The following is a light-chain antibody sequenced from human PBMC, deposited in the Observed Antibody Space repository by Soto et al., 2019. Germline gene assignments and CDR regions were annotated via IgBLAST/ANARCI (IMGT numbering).Light chain of an antibody. CDR2: EVS. J-gene: IGLJ1*01. V-gene: IGLV2-14*02. Sequence: QSALTQPASVSGSPGQSITISCTGTSSDVGTYNLVTWFQQHPGKAPKVMIYEVSNRPSGVSNRFSGSKSGNTASLTISGLQAEDEADYYCSSYTSSSTLDVFGTGTKLTVL. CDR3: SSYTSSSTLDV. CDR1: SSDVGTYNL.